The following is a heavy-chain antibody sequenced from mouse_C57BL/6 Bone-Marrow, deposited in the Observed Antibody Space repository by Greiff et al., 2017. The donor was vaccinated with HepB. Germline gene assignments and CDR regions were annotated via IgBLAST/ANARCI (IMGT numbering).Heavy chain of an antibody. D-gene: IGHD2-2*01. CDR1: GFTFSSYT. Sequence: EVQLVESGGGLVKPGGSLKLSCAASGFTFSSYTMSWVRQTPEKRLEWVATISGGGGNTYYPDSVKGRFTISRDNAKNTLYLQMSSLRSEDTALYYCARHGMVTTGGFDYWGQGTTLTVSS. V-gene: IGHV5-9*01. CDR3: ARHGMVTTGGFDY. J-gene: IGHJ2*01. CDR2: ISGGGGNT.